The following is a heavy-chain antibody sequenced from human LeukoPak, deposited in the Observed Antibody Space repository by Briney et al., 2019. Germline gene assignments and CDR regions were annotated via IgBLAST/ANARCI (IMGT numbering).Heavy chain of an antibody. CDR1: GYSISSGYH. Sequence: SETLSLTCTVSGYSISSGYHWGWIRQPPGKGLEWIGSIYIGGTTFHNPSLKSRVTISLDTSENQFSLGLSSVTAADTAVYHCARSGDKGYCSTTSCYGFDYWGQGILVTVSS. V-gene: IGHV4-38-2*02. CDR3: ARSGDKGYCSTTSCYGFDY. J-gene: IGHJ4*02. CDR2: IYIGGTT. D-gene: IGHD2-2*01.